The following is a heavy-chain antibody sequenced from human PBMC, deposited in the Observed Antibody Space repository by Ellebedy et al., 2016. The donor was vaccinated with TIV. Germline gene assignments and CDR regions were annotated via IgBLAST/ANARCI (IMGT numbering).Heavy chain of an antibody. CDR2: INAGNGNT. CDR1: GYTFTNYA. CDR3: ARVRSLSVAGTYFDY. Sequence: ASVKVSCXASGYTFTNYAMHWVRQAPGQRLEWMGWINAGNGNTKYSQNFQGRVTITRDTSASTAYVELSSLRSEDTAVYYCARVRSLSVAGTYFDYWGQGTLVTVSS. V-gene: IGHV1-3*01. J-gene: IGHJ4*02. D-gene: IGHD6-19*01.